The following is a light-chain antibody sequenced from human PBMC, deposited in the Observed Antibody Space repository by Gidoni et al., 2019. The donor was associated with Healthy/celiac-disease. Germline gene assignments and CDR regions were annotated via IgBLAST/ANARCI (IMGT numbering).Light chain of an antibody. V-gene: IGLV3-1*01. CDR1: KLGDKY. J-gene: IGLJ2*01. CDR2: QDS. Sequence: SYELTQPPSVSVSPGQTASITCSRDKLGDKYACWYQQKQGQSPVLVIYQDSKWPSGIPERFSGSNSGNTATLTISGTQAMDEADYYCQAWDSSVVFGGGTKLTVL. CDR3: QAWDSSVV.